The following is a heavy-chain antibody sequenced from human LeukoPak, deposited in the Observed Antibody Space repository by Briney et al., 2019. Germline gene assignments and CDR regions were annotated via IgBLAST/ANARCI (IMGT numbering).Heavy chain of an antibody. Sequence: PGGSLRLSCAASGFTFSSYAMHWVRQAPGKGLEWVAVISYDGSNKYYADSVKGRFTISRDNSKNTLYLQMNSLRAEDTAVYYCARDWGSSWNFDYWGQGTLVTVSS. J-gene: IGHJ4*02. V-gene: IGHV3-30*04. CDR3: ARDWGSSWNFDY. CDR2: ISYDGSNK. CDR1: GFTFSSYA. D-gene: IGHD6-13*01.